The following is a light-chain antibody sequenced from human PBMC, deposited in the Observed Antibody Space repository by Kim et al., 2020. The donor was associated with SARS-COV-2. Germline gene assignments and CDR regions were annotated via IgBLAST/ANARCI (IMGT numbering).Light chain of an antibody. J-gene: IGKJ5*01. Sequence: SASVGDRVTIPCRASQGISSALAWYQQKPGKAPKLLIYDASSLESGVPSRFSGSGSGTDFTLTISSLQPEDFATYYCQQFNSYPSFGQGTRLEIK. V-gene: IGKV1-13*02. CDR1: QGISSA. CDR3: QQFNSYPS. CDR2: DAS.